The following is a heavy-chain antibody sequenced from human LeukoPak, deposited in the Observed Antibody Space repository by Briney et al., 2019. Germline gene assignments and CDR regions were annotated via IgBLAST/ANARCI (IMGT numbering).Heavy chain of an antibody. CDR1: GGTFSSYA. V-gene: IGHV1-69*04. D-gene: IGHD1-26*01. CDR2: IIPILGIA. CDR3: ARGRFRWELEIRDFDY. J-gene: IGHJ4*02. Sequence: ASAKVSCKASGGTFSSYAISWVRQAPGQGLEWMGRIIPILGIANYAQKFQGRVTITADKSTSTAYMELSSLRSEDTAVYYCARGRFRWELEIRDFDYWGQGTLVTVSS.